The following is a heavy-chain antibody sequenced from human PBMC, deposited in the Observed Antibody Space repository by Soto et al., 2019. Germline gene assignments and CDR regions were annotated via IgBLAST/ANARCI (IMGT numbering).Heavy chain of an antibody. J-gene: IGHJ6*02. V-gene: IGHV1-3*01. CDR2: INAGNGNT. CDR1: GYTFTSYA. Sequence: SVKVSCKASGYTFTSYAMHWVRQAPGQRLEWMGWINAGNGNTKYSQKFQGRVTITRDTSASTAYMELSSLRSEDTAVYYCARDPGIAVAGTPLDYYGMDVWGQGTTVTVSS. CDR3: ARDPGIAVAGTPLDYYGMDV. D-gene: IGHD6-19*01.